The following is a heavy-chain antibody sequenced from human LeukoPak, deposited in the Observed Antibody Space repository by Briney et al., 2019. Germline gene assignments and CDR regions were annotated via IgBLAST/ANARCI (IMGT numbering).Heavy chain of an antibody. CDR3: ARAFQSLGGLSLPDY. Sequence: ASVKVSCKASGYSFTNYAMGWVRQAPGQGLEWMGWIHPSTGNPTYAQGFTGRFVFSLDTSVSTTYLQISSLKAEDTAVYFCARAFQSLGGLSLPDYWGQGTLLTVSS. J-gene: IGHJ4*02. V-gene: IGHV7-4-1*02. CDR2: IHPSTGNP. CDR1: GYSFTNYA. D-gene: IGHD3-16*02.